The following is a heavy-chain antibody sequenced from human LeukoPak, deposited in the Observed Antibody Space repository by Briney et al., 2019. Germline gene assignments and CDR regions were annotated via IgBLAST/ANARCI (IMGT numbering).Heavy chain of an antibody. V-gene: IGHV3-48*03. J-gene: IGHJ4*02. Sequence: GGSLRLSCAASGFTFSSYEMNWVRQAPGKGLEWVSYISRSGTTIYYADSVKGRFTISRDNAKNSLYLQINSLRAEDTAVYYCAKRVISSGWYFYFDYWGQGTLVTVSS. CDR1: GFTFSSYE. CDR2: ISRSGTTI. CDR3: AKRVISSGWYFYFDY. D-gene: IGHD6-19*01.